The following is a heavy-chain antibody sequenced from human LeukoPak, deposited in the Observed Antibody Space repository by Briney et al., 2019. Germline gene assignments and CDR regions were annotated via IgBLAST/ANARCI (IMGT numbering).Heavy chain of an antibody. V-gene: IGHV3-7*01. CDR2: IKQDGSER. J-gene: IGHJ4*02. Sequence: TGGSLRLSCAPSGFMFSRHWMSWVRQAPGKGPEWVANIKQDGSERYCVDSVKGRFTISRDNAKNSLYLQMNSLRAEDTAVYYCARDGGHSTDFDYWGQGTLVTVSS. CDR3: ARDGGHSTDFDY. D-gene: IGHD2/OR15-2a*01. CDR1: GFMFSRHW.